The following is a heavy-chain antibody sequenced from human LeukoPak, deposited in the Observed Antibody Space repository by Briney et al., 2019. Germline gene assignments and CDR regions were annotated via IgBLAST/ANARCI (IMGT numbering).Heavy chain of an antibody. CDR2: IKQDGSEK. Sequence: GGSLRLSCAASGLTFSSYWMSWVRQAPGKGLEWVANIKQDGSEKYYVDSVKGRFTISRDNAKNSLYLQMNSLRAEDTAVYYCAREEVGSGCYWDYYYYGMDVWGQGTTVTVSS. J-gene: IGHJ6*02. D-gene: IGHD6-19*01. V-gene: IGHV3-7*03. CDR1: GLTFSSYW. CDR3: AREEVGSGCYWDYYYYGMDV.